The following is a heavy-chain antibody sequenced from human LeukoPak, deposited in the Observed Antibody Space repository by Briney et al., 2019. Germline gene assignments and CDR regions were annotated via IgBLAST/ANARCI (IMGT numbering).Heavy chain of an antibody. D-gene: IGHD2-2*03. V-gene: IGHV1-2*02. CDR1: GYIFAGCY. CDR2: INPNSGDT. Sequence: GASVGLSCRASGYIFAGCYMHWVRQAPGQGREWVGWINPNSGDTDYAQTSQGRVTITRDTSIRTVYIELSSLKSDDTAAYYCTRARRLDNAPTAPCEYWGQGTLVTVSS. J-gene: IGHJ4*02. CDR3: TRARRLDNAPTAPCEY.